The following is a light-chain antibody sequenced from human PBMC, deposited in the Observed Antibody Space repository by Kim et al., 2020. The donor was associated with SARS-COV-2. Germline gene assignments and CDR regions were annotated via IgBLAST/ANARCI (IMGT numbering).Light chain of an antibody. CDR1: QSLLHSNGYTY. CDR2: LGS. V-gene: IGKV2-28*01. CDR3: MQAVQTPWT. Sequence: PASISCRSIQSLLHSNGYTYLDWYLQKPGQSPQLLIYLGSNRASGVPDRFSASESGTDFTLKISRVEAEDVGVYYCMQAVQTPWTFGQGTKGDIK. J-gene: IGKJ1*01.